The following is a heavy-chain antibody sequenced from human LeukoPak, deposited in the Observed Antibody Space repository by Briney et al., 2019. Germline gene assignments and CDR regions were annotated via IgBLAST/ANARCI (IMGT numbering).Heavy chain of an antibody. CDR3: ASRQLVIVRGCDL. CDR1: GFSFSTYA. Sequence: GGSLRLSCAASGFSFSTYAMSWVRQAPGKGLEWVSAISNTGISTYYADSVKGRFTISRDNSKNTLYLQMNSLRAEDTAVYYCASRQLVIVRGCDLWGQGTVVSVST. CDR2: ISNTGIST. J-gene: IGHJ4*02. V-gene: IGHV3-23*01. D-gene: IGHD1-1*01.